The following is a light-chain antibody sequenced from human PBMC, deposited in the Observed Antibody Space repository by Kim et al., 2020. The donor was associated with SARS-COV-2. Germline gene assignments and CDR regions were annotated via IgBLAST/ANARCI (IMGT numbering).Light chain of an antibody. CDR2: GIS. J-gene: IGKJ1*01. V-gene: IGKV3-20*01. CDR1: QSVSSTY. Sequence: EIVLTQSPGTLSLSPGERATLSCRASQSVSSTYLAWYQHKPGQGPRLLIYGISTRATGIPDRFSGSGSGTDFTLTISRLEPEDFAVYYCQQYDTSPRTFGQGTKVDIK. CDR3: QQYDTSPRT.